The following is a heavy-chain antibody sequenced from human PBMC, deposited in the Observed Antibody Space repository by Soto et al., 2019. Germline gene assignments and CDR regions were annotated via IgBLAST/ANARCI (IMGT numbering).Heavy chain of an antibody. V-gene: IGHV3-74*01. CDR3: ARDSGYSYFDF. CDR2: INTDGSGT. D-gene: IGHD5-18*01. J-gene: IGHJ4*02. Sequence: LRLSCAASGFTFSTYWMHWVRQAPGKGLVWVSRINTDGSGTTYTDSVKGRFTISRDNAKNTLYLQMNSLRAEDTAVYFCARDSGYSYFDFWGQGTLVTVSS. CDR1: GFTFSTYW.